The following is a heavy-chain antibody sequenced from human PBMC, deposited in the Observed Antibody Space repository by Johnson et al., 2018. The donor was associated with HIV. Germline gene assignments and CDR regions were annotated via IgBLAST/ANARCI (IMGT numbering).Heavy chain of an antibody. CDR1: GFTFSSYA. J-gene: IGHJ3*02. V-gene: IGHV3-30*04. D-gene: IGHD3-16*01. CDR2: ISYDGSNK. Sequence: QVLLVESGGGVVQPGRSLRLSCAASGFTFSSYAMHWVRQAPGKGLEWVAVISYDGSNKYYADSVKGRFTISRDNSKNTLYLQMNSLRAEDTAVYYCARDLGPDGAFDIWGQGTMVTVSS. CDR3: ARDLGPDGAFDI.